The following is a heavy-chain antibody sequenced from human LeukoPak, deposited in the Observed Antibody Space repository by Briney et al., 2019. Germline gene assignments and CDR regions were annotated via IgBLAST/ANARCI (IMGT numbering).Heavy chain of an antibody. CDR1: GGSISSHY. V-gene: IGHV4-59*11. CDR3: AREGEQLVLDY. D-gene: IGHD6-6*01. CDR2: IYYSGST. Sequence: SETLSLTCTVSGGSISSHYWSWIRQPPGKGLEWIGYIYYSGSTNYNPSLKSRVTISVDTSKNQFSLKLSSVTAADTAVYYCAREGEQLVLDYWGQGTLVTVSS. J-gene: IGHJ4*02.